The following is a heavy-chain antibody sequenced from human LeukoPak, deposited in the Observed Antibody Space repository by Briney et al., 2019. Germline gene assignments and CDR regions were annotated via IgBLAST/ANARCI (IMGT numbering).Heavy chain of an antibody. D-gene: IGHD6-6*01. Sequence: SVKVSCKASGGTFSSYAISWVRQAPGQGLEWMGGIIPIFGTANHAQKFQGRVTITTDESTSTAYMELSSLRSEDTAVYYCARGTLYSSSSGLDYWGQGTLVTVSS. J-gene: IGHJ4*02. CDR2: IIPIFGTA. V-gene: IGHV1-69*05. CDR3: ARGTLYSSSSGLDY. CDR1: GGTFSSYA.